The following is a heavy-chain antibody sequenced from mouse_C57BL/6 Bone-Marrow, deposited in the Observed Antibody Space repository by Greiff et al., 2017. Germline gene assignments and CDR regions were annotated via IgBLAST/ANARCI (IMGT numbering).Heavy chain of an antibody. CDR1: GYTFTSYW. V-gene: IGHV1-55*01. CDR2: IYPTSGRT. J-gene: IGHJ2*01. Sequence: VQLQQPGAELVKPGASVKMSCKASGYTFTSYWITWVKQRPGQGLEWIGDIYPTSGRTNYNEKFKSKAILTVDTSSNTAYMQLSSLTSDDSAVFYCAISGPLGRSFDYWGQGTTLTVSS. CDR3: AISGPLGRSFDY. D-gene: IGHD4-1*01.